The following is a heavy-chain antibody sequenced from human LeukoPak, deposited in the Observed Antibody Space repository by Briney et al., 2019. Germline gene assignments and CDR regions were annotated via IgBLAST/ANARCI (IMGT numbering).Heavy chain of an antibody. Sequence: GGSLRLSCAASGFTFSDYYISWLRQAPGKGLEWVSYISSSGSTIYYADSVKGRFTISRDNAKNSLYLQMNSLRAEATAVYYCARDPTYYGSGSYYNDYWGQGTLVTVSS. CDR1: GFTFSDYY. J-gene: IGHJ4*02. CDR3: ARDPTYYGSGSYYNDY. CDR2: ISSSGSTI. D-gene: IGHD3-10*01. V-gene: IGHV3-11*01.